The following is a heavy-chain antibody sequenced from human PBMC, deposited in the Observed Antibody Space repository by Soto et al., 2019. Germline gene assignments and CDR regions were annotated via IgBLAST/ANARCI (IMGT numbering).Heavy chain of an antibody. CDR3: ARDPSYYGMDV. CDR2: IYSGGST. V-gene: IGHV3-66*01. J-gene: IGHJ6*02. CDR1: GFTVSSNY. Sequence: GGSLRLSCAASGFTVSSNYMSWVRQAQGKGLEWVSVIYSGGSTYYADSVKGRFTISRDTSASTAYMELSSLRSEDMAVYYCARDPSYYGMDVWGQGTTVTVSS.